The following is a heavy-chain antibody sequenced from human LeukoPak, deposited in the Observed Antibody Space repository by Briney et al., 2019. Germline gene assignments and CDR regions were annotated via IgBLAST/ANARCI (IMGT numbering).Heavy chain of an antibody. CDR3: AGTLAPGTIGWFDP. CDR1: GGSISSYY. D-gene: IGHD1-7*01. CDR2: IYYSGST. V-gene: IGHV4-59*01. Sequence: NPSETLSLTCTVSGGSISSYYWSWIRQPPGKGLEWIGYIYYSGSTNYNPSLKSRVTISVDTSKNQFSLKLSSVTAADTAVYYCAGTLAPGTIGWFDPWGQGTLVTVSS. J-gene: IGHJ5*02.